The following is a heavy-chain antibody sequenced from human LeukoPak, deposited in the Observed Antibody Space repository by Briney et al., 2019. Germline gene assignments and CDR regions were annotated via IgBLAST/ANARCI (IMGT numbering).Heavy chain of an antibody. J-gene: IGHJ6*04. CDR2: TSYDGSNK. D-gene: IGHD6-13*01. CDR3: ARDGNIAAAAPPVHPKNYYGMDV. Sequence: GGSLRLSCAASGFTFSSYAMHWVRQAPGKGLEWVAVTSYDGSNKYHADSVKGRFTISRDNAKNSLYLQMNSLRAEDTAVYYCARDGNIAAAAPPVHPKNYYGMDVWGKGTTVTVSS. V-gene: IGHV3-30-3*01. CDR1: GFTFSSYA.